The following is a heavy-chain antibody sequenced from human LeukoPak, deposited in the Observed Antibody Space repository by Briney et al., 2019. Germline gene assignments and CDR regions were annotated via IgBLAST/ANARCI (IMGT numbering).Heavy chain of an antibody. CDR3: ARRVHRKGIFSSHSDY. Sequence: GESLKISCKGSGFTFTNYWIGWVRQMPGKGLEWMGIIYPHDSDTIYSPSFQGQVTISADKSIKTAYLQWSSLKASDTAMYYCARRVHRKGIFSSHSDYWGQGTLVTVSS. D-gene: IGHD3-3*02. CDR1: GFTFTNYW. CDR2: IYPHDSDT. V-gene: IGHV5-51*01. J-gene: IGHJ4*02.